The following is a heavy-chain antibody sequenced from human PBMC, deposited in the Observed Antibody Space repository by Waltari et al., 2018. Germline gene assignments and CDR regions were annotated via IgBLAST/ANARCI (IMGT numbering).Heavy chain of an antibody. J-gene: IGHJ4*02. CDR3: ARDKWGPDY. CDR1: GFTFDDYG. CDR2: ISWNGAST. Sequence: EVLLVESGGAVVRPGGSLRLSCAASGFTFDDYGMVWVRQAPGKGLGWVSGISWNGASTDDADSVKGRFTISRDKAKNSLYLQMNSLIAEDTALYHCARDKWGPDYWGQGTLVTVSS. V-gene: IGHV3-20*01. D-gene: IGHD7-27*01.